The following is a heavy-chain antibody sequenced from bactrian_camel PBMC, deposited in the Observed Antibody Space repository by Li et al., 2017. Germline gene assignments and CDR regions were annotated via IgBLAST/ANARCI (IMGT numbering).Heavy chain of an antibody. Sequence: HVQLVESGGGLVQPGGSLTLSCVASGFTFGHNYMNWVRQAPGEGLEWVSSIYRDGTYSAYLDSVKGRFTISRDNARNTVHLQMDGLKTEDTAMYYCAKSPRSSGYAPFAYWGQGTQVTVS. D-gene: IGHD2*01. CDR3: AKSPRSSGYAPFAY. V-gene: IGHV3S6*01. CDR2: IYRDGTYS. J-gene: IGHJ4*01. CDR1: GFTFGHNY.